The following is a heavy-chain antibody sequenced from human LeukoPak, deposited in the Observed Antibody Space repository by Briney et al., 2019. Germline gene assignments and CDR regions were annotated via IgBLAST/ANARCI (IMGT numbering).Heavy chain of an antibody. V-gene: IGHV3-74*01. CDR3: AKKTYQGNFDY. CDR1: GFTFSSYW. Sequence: GGSLRLSCAASGFTFSSYWMHWVRQAPGKGLVWVLRINSDGSSTSYADSVKGRFTISRDNAKNTLYLQMNSLRAEDTAVYYCAKKTYQGNFDYWGQGTLVTVSS. J-gene: IGHJ4*02. CDR2: INSDGSST. D-gene: IGHD2-2*01.